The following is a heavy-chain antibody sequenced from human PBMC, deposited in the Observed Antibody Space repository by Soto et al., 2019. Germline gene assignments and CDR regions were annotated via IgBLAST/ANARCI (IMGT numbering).Heavy chain of an antibody. Sequence: QVQLQESGPGLVKPSGTLSLTCAVSSGSIDTTNWWSWVRQPPGKGLEWIGEIFHSGNTYYNPSLASRVTISVDTSKHQFSLTLRSVTAADTAVYYCARRTWGMDVWGQGTTVTVSS. CDR1: SGSIDTTNW. CDR3: ARRTWGMDV. D-gene: IGHD2-8*01. J-gene: IGHJ6*02. V-gene: IGHV4-4*02. CDR2: IFHSGNT.